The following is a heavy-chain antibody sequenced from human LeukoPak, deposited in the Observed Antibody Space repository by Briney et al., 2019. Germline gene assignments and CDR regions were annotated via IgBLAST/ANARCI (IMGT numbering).Heavy chain of an antibody. J-gene: IGHJ5*02. CDR2: IWYDGSNK. Sequence: QPGRSLRLSCAASGFTFSGYGMHWVRQAPGKGLEWVAVIWYDGSNKYYADSVKGRFTISRDNSKNTLYLQMNSLRAEDTAVYYCAREAPAGVAAAGRGWFDPWGQGTLVTVSS. CDR3: AREAPAGVAAAGRGWFDP. D-gene: IGHD6-13*01. CDR1: GFTFSGYG. V-gene: IGHV3-33*01.